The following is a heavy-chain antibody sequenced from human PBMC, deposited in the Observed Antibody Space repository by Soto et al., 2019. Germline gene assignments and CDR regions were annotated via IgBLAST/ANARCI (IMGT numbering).Heavy chain of an antibody. CDR2: INHRGST. Sequence: SLTYTAGGWSITGYYSRWLRPPPGKGLERIGEINHRGSTNYNPSRKSRVTISVDTSKNQFSLKLSSVTAADTAVYYCARGRRFYYGSGSYYTPLDYWGQGTLVTVSS. D-gene: IGHD3-10*01. CDR3: ARGRRFYYGSGSYYTPLDY. CDR1: GWSITGYY. J-gene: IGHJ4*02. V-gene: IGHV4-34*01.